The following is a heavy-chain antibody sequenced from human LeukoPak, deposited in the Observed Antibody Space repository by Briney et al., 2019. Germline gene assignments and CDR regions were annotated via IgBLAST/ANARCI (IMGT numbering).Heavy chain of an antibody. V-gene: IGHV4-39*07. D-gene: IGHD3-22*01. CDR3: AILPYYYDNSGYPY. J-gene: IGHJ4*02. CDR2: IYYSGNT. Sequence: SETLSLTCTVSGGSISSSSYYWGWIRQPPGKGLEWIGSIYYSGNTYYNPSLKSRVTISVDTSKNQFSLKLSSVTAADTAVYYCAILPYYYDNSGYPYWGQGTLVTVSS. CDR1: GGSISSSSYY.